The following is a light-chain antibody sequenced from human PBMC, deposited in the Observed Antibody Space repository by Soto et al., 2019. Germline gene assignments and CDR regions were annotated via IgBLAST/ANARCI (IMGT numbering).Light chain of an antibody. J-gene: IGKJ4*01. CDR1: QSVSSN. CDR3: QQYNNWPPLT. Sequence: EIVMTQSPATLSVSPGEGATLSCRASQSVSSNLAWYQQKPGQAPRLLIYGASTRATGIPASFSGSGSGTEFTLTISSLQAEDFAVYYCQQYNNWPPLTFGGGTKVGIK. CDR2: GAS. V-gene: IGKV3-15*01.